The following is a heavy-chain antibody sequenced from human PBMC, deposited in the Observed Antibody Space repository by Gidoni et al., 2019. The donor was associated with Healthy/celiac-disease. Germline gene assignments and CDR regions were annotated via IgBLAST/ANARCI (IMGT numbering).Heavy chain of an antibody. CDR2: PYTSGTT. CDR3: ARDYDDSSGYYFFDY. Sequence: LVKPSQTLSPTSPASGGSTSRGSSYWCGLRQPAGKGLEWIGRPYTSGTTNNNPSLKSRVTISVDTSKNQFSLKLSSVTAADTAVYYCARDYDDSSGYYFFDYWGQGTLVTVSS. J-gene: IGHJ4*02. CDR1: GGSTSRGSSY. V-gene: IGHV4-61*02. D-gene: IGHD3-22*01.